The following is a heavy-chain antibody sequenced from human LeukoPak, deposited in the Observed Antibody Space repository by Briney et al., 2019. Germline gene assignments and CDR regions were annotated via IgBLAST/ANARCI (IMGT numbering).Heavy chain of an antibody. CDR2: ISAYNGNT. Sequence: ASVKVSCKASGYTFTNFGFTWVRQAPGQGLEWMGWISAYNGNTNYAQKLQGRVTMTTDTSTSAAYMELRSLRSDDTAVYYCARSGWLRKAGFDYWGQGTLVTVSS. J-gene: IGHJ4*02. CDR1: GYTFTNFG. D-gene: IGHD5-12*01. CDR3: ARSGWLRKAGFDY. V-gene: IGHV1-18*01.